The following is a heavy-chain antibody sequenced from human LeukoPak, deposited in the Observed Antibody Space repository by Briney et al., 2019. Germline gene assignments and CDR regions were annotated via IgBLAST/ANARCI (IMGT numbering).Heavy chain of an antibody. D-gene: IGHD5-12*01. J-gene: IGHJ4*02. CDR1: GFTFSSYG. CDR2: ISYDGSNK. V-gene: IGHV3-30*18. Sequence: GGSLRLSCAASGFTFSSYGMHWVRQAPGKGLEWVAVISYDGSNKYYADSVKGRFTISRDNSKNTLYLQMNSLRAEDTAVYYCAKVGGYDFSYYFDYWGQGTLVTVSP. CDR3: AKVGGYDFSYYFDY.